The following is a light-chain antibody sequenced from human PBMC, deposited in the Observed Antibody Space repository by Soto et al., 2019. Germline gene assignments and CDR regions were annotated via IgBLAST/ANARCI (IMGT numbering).Light chain of an antibody. J-gene: IGKJ1*01. CDR2: GAS. V-gene: IGKV3-20*01. Sequence: ELVLTQSPGTLSLSPGERATLSCRASQSVSSNSLAWYQQKPGQAPRLLIYGASNRATGIPDRFSGSGSGTDFTLTISRLEPEDFAVYYCQQHGSSPRTFGQGTKVDIK. CDR1: QSVSSNS. CDR3: QQHGSSPRT.